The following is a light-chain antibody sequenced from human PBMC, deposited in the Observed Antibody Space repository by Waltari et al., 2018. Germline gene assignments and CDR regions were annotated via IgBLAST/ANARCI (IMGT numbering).Light chain of an antibody. CDR2: GAS. Sequence: IVLTQSPGTLSLSLGERVTSSCSANQGVGRNLVWYQQKPGQAPRLLMYGASIRATGIPDRFSGSGSGTDFSLTISRLEPEDFAVYYCQHYVRLPVTFGQGTKVEIK. CDR1: QGVGRN. V-gene: IGKV3-20*01. J-gene: IGKJ1*01. CDR3: QHYVRLPVT.